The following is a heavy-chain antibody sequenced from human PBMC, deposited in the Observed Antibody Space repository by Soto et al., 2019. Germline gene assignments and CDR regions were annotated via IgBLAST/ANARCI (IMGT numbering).Heavy chain of an antibody. J-gene: IGHJ3*02. Sequence: XVGLRLSCAACGFRFSSYWMHWVRQAPGKGLVWVSRIHSDGSSTIYADSVTGRFTISRDNAKNTLYLQMNSLRAEDTAVYYCATGPTPAFAIWGRGTMVTV. D-gene: IGHD1-1*01. V-gene: IGHV3-74*01. CDR2: IHSDGSST. CDR3: ATGPTPAFAI. CDR1: GFRFSSYW.